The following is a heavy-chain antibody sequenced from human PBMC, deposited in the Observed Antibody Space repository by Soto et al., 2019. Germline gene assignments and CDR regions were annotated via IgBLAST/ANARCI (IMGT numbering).Heavy chain of an antibody. CDR3: AKDQGDGYSSSWYSYYGMDV. D-gene: IGHD6-13*01. J-gene: IGHJ6*02. V-gene: IGHV3-23*01. CDR2: ISGSGGST. CDR1: GFTFSSYA. Sequence: GGSLRLSCAASGFTFSSYAMSWVRQAPGKGLEWVSAISGSGGSTYYADSVKGRFTISRDNSKNTLYLQMNSLRAEDTAVYYCAKDQGDGYSSSWYSYYGMDVWGQGTTVTVSS.